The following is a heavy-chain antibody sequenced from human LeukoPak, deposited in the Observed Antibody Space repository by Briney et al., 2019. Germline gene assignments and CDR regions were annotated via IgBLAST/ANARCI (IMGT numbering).Heavy chain of an antibody. CDR1: GFTFNSAG. D-gene: IGHD3-16*01. Sequence: GRSLRLSCAASGFTFNSAGMRWVRQAPGKGLEWVAVISYDASDKYYADSLKGRFTISRDNSKNTLYLQMDSLRAEDTAVYYCAKGPGGHDTLLPAYGMDVWGQGTTVTVSS. J-gene: IGHJ6*02. V-gene: IGHV3-30*18. CDR2: ISYDASDK. CDR3: AKGPGGHDTLLPAYGMDV.